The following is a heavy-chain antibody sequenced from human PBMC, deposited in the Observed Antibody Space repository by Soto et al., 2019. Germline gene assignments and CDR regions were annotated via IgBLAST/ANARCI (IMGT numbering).Heavy chain of an antibody. D-gene: IGHD1-7*01. CDR3: ARDRSSITGTAGHY. CDR1: GFTFSTHW. J-gene: IGHJ4*02. CDR2: IKGDGSSL. V-gene: IGHV3-74*01. Sequence: PGGSLRLSCAASGFTFSTHWMHWVRQTPGKGLVWVSRIKGDGSSLSYADSVKGRFTISRDNAKSTLYLQMNALSAEDTALYYCARDRSSITGTAGHYWGQGTMVTV.